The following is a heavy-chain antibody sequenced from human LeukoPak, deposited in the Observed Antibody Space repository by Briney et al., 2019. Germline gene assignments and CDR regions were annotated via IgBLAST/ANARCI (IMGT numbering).Heavy chain of an antibody. Sequence: PSETLSLTCTVSGGSISSSSYYWGWIRQPPGKGLEWIGSIYYSGSTYYNPSLKSRVTISVDTSKNQFSLKLSSVTAADTAVYYCARLERRWYDILTDQNAFDIWGQGTMVTVSS. V-gene: IGHV4-39*01. J-gene: IGHJ3*02. D-gene: IGHD3-9*01. CDR1: GGSISSSSYY. CDR3: ARLERRWYDILTDQNAFDI. CDR2: IYYSGST.